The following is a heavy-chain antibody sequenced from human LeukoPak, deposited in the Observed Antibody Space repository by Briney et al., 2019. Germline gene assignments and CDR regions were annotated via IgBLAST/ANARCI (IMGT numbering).Heavy chain of an antibody. V-gene: IGHV3-15*01. J-gene: IGHJ4*02. Sequence: GGSLRLSCAASGFTFSNAWMSWVRQAPGKGLEWVARIKSKTEGVTTDYAAPVKGRFTISRDDSKNTLYLQMNSLKTEDTAVYYCTTGASKYSSGKDYWGQGTLVTVSS. CDR2: IKSKTEGVTT. CDR1: GFTFSNAW. CDR3: TTGASKYSSGKDY. D-gene: IGHD6-19*01.